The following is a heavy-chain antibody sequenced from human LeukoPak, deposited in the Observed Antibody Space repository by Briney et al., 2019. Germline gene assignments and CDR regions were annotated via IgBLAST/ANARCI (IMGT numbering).Heavy chain of an antibody. J-gene: IGHJ3*02. Sequence: SETLSLTCTVSGGSISSGSYYWSWIRQPAGKGLEWIGRIYTSGSTNYNPSLKSRVTISVDTSKNQFSLKLSSVTAADTAVYYCARANGSHCDAFDIWGQGTMVTVSS. V-gene: IGHV4-61*02. CDR1: GGSISSGSYY. D-gene: IGHD1-26*01. CDR2: IYTSGST. CDR3: ARANGSHCDAFDI.